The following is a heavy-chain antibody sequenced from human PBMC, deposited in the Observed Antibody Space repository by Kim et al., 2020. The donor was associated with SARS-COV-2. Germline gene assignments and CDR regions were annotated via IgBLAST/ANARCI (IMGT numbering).Heavy chain of an antibody. V-gene: IGHV4-59*01. D-gene: IGHD5-18*01. Sequence: PKSRVTISVDTSKNQFSLKLSSVTAADTAVYYCARSGGGYSYGYGWYFDLWGRGTLVTVSS. J-gene: IGHJ2*01. CDR3: ARSGGGYSYGYGWYFDL.